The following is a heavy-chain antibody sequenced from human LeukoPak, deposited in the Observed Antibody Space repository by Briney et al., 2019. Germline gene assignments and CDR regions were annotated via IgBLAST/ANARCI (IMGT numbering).Heavy chain of an antibody. CDR2: ISSSGSTI. D-gene: IGHD6-13*01. Sequence: GGSLRLSCAASGFTFSSYEMNWVRQAPGKGLEWVSYISSSGSTIYYADSVKGRLTISRDNAKNSLYLQMNSLRAEDTAVYYCARLSAAVPNWFDPWGQGTLVTVSS. V-gene: IGHV3-48*03. CDR3: ARLSAAVPNWFDP. J-gene: IGHJ5*02. CDR1: GFTFSSYE.